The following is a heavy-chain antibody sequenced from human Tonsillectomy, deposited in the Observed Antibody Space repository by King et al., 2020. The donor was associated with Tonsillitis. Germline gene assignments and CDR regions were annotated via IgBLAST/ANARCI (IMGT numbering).Heavy chain of an antibody. CDR3: GRDVVVVPAAWGGDWFDP. Sequence: QLVQSGAEVKKPGASVKVSCKASGYTFTSYGISWVRQAPGQGLEWMGWISAYNGNTNYAQKLQGRVTMTTDTSTSTAYMELRSLRSDDTAVYYCGRDVVVVPAAWGGDWFDPWGQGTLVTVSS. CDR2: ISAYNGNT. J-gene: IGHJ5*02. V-gene: IGHV1-18*01. CDR1: GYTFTSYG. D-gene: IGHD2-2*01.